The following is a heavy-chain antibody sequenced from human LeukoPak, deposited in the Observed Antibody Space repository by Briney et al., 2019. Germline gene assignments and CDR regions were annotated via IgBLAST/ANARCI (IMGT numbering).Heavy chain of an antibody. CDR3: IVFGDSNH. D-gene: IGHD4-17*01. Sequence: GGCLRLSCAATEVTGSHNDLSWVRQAPGKGLEWVSAIHTSGDTCYADSVKGRFTISRDTSKNTLYLQINSLRVEDTAVYYCIVFGDSNHWGQGTLVTVSS. CDR2: IHTSGDT. CDR1: EVTGSHND. V-gene: IGHV3-53*01. J-gene: IGHJ5*02.